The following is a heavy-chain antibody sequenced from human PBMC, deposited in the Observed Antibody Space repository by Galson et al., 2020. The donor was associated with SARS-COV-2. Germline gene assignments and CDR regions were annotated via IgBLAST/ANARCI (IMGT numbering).Heavy chain of an antibody. CDR2: IYYSGST. Sequence: SETLSLTCTVSGGSISSSSYYWGWIRQPPGKGLEWGSIYYSGSTYYNPSLKSRVTISVDTSKNQFSLKLSSVTAADTAVYYCASPAEYYDILTGYYHNWFDPWGQGTLVTVSS. CDR3: ASPAEYYDILTGYYHNWFDP. V-gene: IGHV4-39*01. J-gene: IGHJ5*02. CDR1: GGSISSSSYY. D-gene: IGHD3-9*01.